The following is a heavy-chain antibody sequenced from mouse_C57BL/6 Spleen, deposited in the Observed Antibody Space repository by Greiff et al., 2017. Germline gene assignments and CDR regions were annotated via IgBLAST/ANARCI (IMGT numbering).Heavy chain of an antibody. CDR1: GYTFTTYP. D-gene: IGHD2-2*01. CDR2: FHPYNDDT. J-gene: IGHJ4*01. Sequence: QVQLKESGAELVKPGASVKMSCKASGYTFTTYPIEWMKQNHGKSLEWIGNFHPYNDDTKYNEKFKGKATLTVEKSSSTVYLELSRLTSDDSAVYYCARGYGYDEGYAMDYWGQGTSVTVSS. V-gene: IGHV1-47*01. CDR3: ARGYGYDEGYAMDY.